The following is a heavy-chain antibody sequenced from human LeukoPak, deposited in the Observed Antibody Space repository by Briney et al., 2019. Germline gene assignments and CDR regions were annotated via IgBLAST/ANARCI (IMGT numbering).Heavy chain of an antibody. J-gene: IGHJ4*02. V-gene: IGHV3-30*04. CDR3: ARGASDFDY. Sequence: PGGSLRLSCAASGFTFGSYAMHWVRQAPGKGLEWVAVISYDGSNKYYADSVKGRFTISRDNSKNTLYLQMNSLRAEDTAVYYCARGASDFDYWGQGTLVTVSS. CDR2: ISYDGSNK. CDR1: GFTFGSYA. D-gene: IGHD2-21*01.